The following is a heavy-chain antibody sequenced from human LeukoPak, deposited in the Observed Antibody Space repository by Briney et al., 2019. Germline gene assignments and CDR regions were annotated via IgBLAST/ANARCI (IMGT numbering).Heavy chain of an antibody. D-gene: IGHD3-10*01. CDR2: ISYEGGTQ. J-gene: IGHJ5*02. CDR3: AKEGTPQVSTWYDL. Sequence: AGGSLRLSCAASGVTLSPYGMHWVRQAPGKGLEGVAVISYEGGTQHYADSVKGRFIISRDNPRNTLYLQTNILRTEDTAVYYCAKEGTPQVSTWYDLWGQGTQVIVSS. V-gene: IGHV3-30*18. CDR1: GVTLSPYG.